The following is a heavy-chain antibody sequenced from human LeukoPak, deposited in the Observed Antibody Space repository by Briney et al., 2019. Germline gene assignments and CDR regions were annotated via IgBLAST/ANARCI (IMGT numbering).Heavy chain of an antibody. Sequence: ASVKVSCKASGYTFTGYYMHWVRQAPGQGLEWMGWINPNSGGTNYAQKFQGRVTMTRDTSISTAYMELSRLRSDDTAVYYCARDGGHCSGGSCYSTFDYWGQGTLVTVSS. CDR1: GYTFTGYY. J-gene: IGHJ4*02. V-gene: IGHV1-2*02. CDR3: ARDGGHCSGGSCYSTFDY. D-gene: IGHD2-15*01. CDR2: INPNSGGT.